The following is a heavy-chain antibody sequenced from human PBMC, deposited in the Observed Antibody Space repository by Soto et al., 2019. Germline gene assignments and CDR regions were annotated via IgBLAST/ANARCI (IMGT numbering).Heavy chain of an antibody. Sequence: GGALRLSCAASGFTLRGSAMHWVRQASGKGLEWVGRIRSKANSYATAYAASVKGRFTISRDDSKNTAYLQMNSLKTEDTAVYYCTRAARGSAALDYWGQGTLVTVSS. D-gene: IGHD3-16*01. CDR1: GFTLRGSA. V-gene: IGHV3-73*01. J-gene: IGHJ4*02. CDR3: TRAARGSAALDY. CDR2: IRSKANSYAT.